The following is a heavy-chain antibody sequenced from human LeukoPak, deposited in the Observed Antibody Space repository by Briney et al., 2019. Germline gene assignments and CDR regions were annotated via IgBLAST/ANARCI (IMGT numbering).Heavy chain of an antibody. D-gene: IGHD3-10*01. J-gene: IGHJ5*02. V-gene: IGHV4-59*01. CDR1: GGSISGYY. Sequence: SETLSLTCTVSGGSISGYYWTWLRPPPGKGVEWFGYVYHSGGTSYTPSLKSRVTIAVDTPKNQFSLKLTSVTAADTAVYYCARDNADYASGGDWFDPWGQGTLVTVSS. CDR3: ARDNADYASGGDWFDP. CDR2: VYHSGGT.